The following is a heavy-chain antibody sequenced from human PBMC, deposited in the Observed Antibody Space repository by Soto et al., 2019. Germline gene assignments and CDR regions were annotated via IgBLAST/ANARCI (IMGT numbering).Heavy chain of an antibody. CDR3: ARHRRTTVAKFYFDN. D-gene: IGHD4-4*01. V-gene: IGHV4-59*08. Sequence: QVQLQESGPGLVKPSETLSLTCTVSGGSINSYCWSWIRQPPGKGLEWIGYIFDSGNANYNPSLKSRVPISVDPSKNQFSLKLTSVTAADTAVYYCARHRRTTVAKFYFDNWGQGALVTVSS. CDR1: GGSINSYC. CDR2: IFDSGNA. J-gene: IGHJ4*02.